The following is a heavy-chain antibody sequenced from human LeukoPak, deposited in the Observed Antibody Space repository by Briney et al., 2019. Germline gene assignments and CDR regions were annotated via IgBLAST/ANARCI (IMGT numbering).Heavy chain of an antibody. CDR3: ARGEAVAGTGDY. V-gene: IGHV1-8*03. Sequence: ASVKVSCKASGYTFTSYDINWVRQATGQGLEWMGWMNPNSGNTGYAQKFQGRVTITRNTSISTAYMEQSSLRSEDTAVYYCARGEAVAGTGDYWGQGTLVTVSS. J-gene: IGHJ4*02. CDR1: GYTFTSYD. D-gene: IGHD6-19*01. CDR2: MNPNSGNT.